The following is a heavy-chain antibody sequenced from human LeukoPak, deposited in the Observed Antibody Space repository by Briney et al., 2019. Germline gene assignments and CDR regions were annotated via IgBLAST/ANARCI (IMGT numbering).Heavy chain of an antibody. CDR1: GFTFSSYS. D-gene: IGHD6-13*01. J-gene: IGHJ3*02. Sequence: GGSLRLSCAASGFTFSSYSMNWVRQAPGKGLEWVSYINSSSSTIYYADSVKGRFTIPRDNAKNSLYLQMNSLRAEDTAVYYCARGTAAGSAFDIWGQGTMVTVSS. CDR3: ARGTAAGSAFDI. CDR2: INSSSSTI. V-gene: IGHV3-48*01.